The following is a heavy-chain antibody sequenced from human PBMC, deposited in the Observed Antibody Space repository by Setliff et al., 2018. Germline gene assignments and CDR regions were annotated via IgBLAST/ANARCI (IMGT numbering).Heavy chain of an antibody. CDR3: ARGGVLETGDFDY. Sequence: SETLSLTCTVSGDSMSGASIWSWIRQPPGKGLEFMGYVFPSGATKSDPSLKSRLTISVDTSKNPFSLQLTSVTSADTAVYFCARGGVLETGDFDYWGQGTLVTVSS. J-gene: IGHJ4*02. V-gene: IGHV4-59*01. CDR1: GDSMSGAS. CDR2: VFPSGAT. D-gene: IGHD2-8*01.